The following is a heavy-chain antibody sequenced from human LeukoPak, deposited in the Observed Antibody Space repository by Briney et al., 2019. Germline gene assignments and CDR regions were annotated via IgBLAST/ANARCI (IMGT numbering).Heavy chain of an antibody. V-gene: IGHV4-34*01. CDR2: INHSGST. CDR3: AGLGVMVLVYQFES. Sequence: SETLSLTCAVYGGSFSGYYWSWIRQPPGKGLEWIGEINHSGSTNYNPSLQSRVTISTDTSKNQFSLKLTSVTAADTAVYYCAGLGVMVLVYQFESWGRGTPVTVSS. CDR1: GGSFSGYY. J-gene: IGHJ4*02. D-gene: IGHD3-10*01.